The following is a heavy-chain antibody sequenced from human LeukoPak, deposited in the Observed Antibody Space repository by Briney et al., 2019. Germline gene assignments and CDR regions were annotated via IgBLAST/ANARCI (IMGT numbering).Heavy chain of an antibody. Sequence: SETLSLTCAVYGGSFSGYYWSWIRQPPGKGLEWIGEINHSGSTNYNPSLKSRVTISVDTSKSQFSLKLSSVTAADTAVYYCARVTWYYYGSGSKNWFDPWGQGTLVTVSS. CDR2: INHSGST. CDR3: ARVTWYYYGSGSKNWFDP. CDR1: GGSFSGYY. D-gene: IGHD3-10*01. J-gene: IGHJ5*02. V-gene: IGHV4-34*01.